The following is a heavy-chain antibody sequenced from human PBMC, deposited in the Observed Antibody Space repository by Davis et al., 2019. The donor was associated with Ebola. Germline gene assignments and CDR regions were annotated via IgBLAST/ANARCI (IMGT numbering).Heavy chain of an antibody. CDR3: ASHGVADHDDAFDI. J-gene: IGHJ3*02. CDR1: SGSISSGGYY. Sequence: SETLSLTCTVSSGSISSGGYYWRWISQHPGKGLEWIGYIYYSGSTYYNPSLKRRVTISVDTSKNQFSLKLSSVTAAYTAVYYCASHGVADHDDAFDIWGQGTMVTVSS. V-gene: IGHV4-31*03. CDR2: IYYSGST. D-gene: IGHD1-14*01.